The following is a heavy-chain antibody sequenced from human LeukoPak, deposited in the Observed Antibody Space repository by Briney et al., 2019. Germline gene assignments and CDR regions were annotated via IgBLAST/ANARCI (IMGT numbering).Heavy chain of an antibody. CDR3: ARDPPVDSSGYYSDDAFDL. Sequence: SETLSLTCTVSGGSISSYYWSWIRQPAGKGLEWIGRIYTSGSTNYNPSLKSRVTMSVDTSKNQFSLKLSSVTAADTAVYYCARDPPVDSSGYYSDDAFDLWGQGTMVTVSS. D-gene: IGHD3-22*01. CDR2: IYTSGST. V-gene: IGHV4-4*07. J-gene: IGHJ3*01. CDR1: GGSISSYY.